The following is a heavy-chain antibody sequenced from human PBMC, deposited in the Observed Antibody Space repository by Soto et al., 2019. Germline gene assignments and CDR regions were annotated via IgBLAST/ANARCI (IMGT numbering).Heavy chain of an antibody. CDR1: GGSFSGYL. CDR3: ASRYSSGFYGMDV. J-gene: IGHJ6*02. Sequence: QVQLQQWGAGLLKPSETLSLTCAVYGGSFSGYLWSWIRQPPGKGLEWIVEINHSGSTNYNPSLESRVTISVDTSKNQFSLKLSSVTAADTAVYYCASRYSSGFYGMDVWGQGTTVTVSS. D-gene: IGHD6-19*01. CDR2: INHSGST. V-gene: IGHV4-34*01.